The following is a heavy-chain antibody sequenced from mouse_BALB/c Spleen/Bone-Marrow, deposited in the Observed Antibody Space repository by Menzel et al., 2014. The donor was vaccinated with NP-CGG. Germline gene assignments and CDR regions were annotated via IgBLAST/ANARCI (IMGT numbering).Heavy chain of an antibody. Sequence: VQLKESGAELVKPGASVKLSCTASGFNIKDTYMHWVKQRPEQGLEWIGRIDPANVNTEYDPKFQGKATITTDTSSNTAYLQLNSLTSEDTAVYYCARWLVRMDYWGQGTSVTVSS. CDR3: ARWLVRMDY. V-gene: IGHV14-3*02. J-gene: IGHJ4*01. CDR1: GFNIKDTY. CDR2: IDPANVNT. D-gene: IGHD2-3*01.